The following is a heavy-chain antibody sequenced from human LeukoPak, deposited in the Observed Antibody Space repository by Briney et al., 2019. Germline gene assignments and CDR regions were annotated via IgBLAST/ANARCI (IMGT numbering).Heavy chain of an antibody. J-gene: IGHJ4*02. D-gene: IGHD6-13*01. CDR1: GFTFSSYA. V-gene: IGHV3-30-3*01. Sequence: PGRSLRLSCAASGFTFSSYAMHWVRQAPGKGLEWVAVISYDGSNKYYADSVKGRFTISRDNSKNTLYLQMNSLRAEDTAVYYCANPPAAGSGYFDYWGQGTLVTVSS. CDR3: ANPPAAGSGYFDY. CDR2: ISYDGSNK.